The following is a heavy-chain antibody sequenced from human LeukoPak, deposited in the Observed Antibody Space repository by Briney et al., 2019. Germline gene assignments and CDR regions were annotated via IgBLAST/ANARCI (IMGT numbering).Heavy chain of an antibody. D-gene: IGHD5-12*01. CDR3: ARVTWTYFDY. V-gene: IGHV4-30-4*08. CDR1: TFGDYA. CDR2: IYYSGST. Sequence: TFGDYAMSWIRQPPGKGLEWIGYIYYSGSTYYNPSLKSRVTISVDTSKNQFSLKLSSVTAADTAVYYCARVTWTYFDYWGQGTLVTVSS. J-gene: IGHJ4*02.